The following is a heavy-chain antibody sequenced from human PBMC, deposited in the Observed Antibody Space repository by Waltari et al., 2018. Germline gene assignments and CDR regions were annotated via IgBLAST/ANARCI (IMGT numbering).Heavy chain of an antibody. Sequence: QVQLQQWGAGLLKPSETQSLTCAVYGGSFSGYYWSWIRQPPGKGLEWIGEINHSGSTNYTPSLKSRVTLSVDTSTNQFSLKLSSVTAADTAVYYCARTGAPYGSGSYLYYFDYWGQGTLVTVSS. CDR2: INHSGST. CDR1: GGSFSGYY. CDR3: ARTGAPYGSGSYLYYFDY. D-gene: IGHD3-10*01. J-gene: IGHJ4*02. V-gene: IGHV4-34*01.